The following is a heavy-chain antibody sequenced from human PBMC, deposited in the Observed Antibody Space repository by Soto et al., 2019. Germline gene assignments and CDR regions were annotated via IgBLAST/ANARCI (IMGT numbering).Heavy chain of an antibody. J-gene: IGHJ6*02. V-gene: IGHV3-43D*04. CDR1: GFTSDDYA. CDR2: ISWDGDSK. D-gene: IGHD2-2*01. Sequence: GGSLRLSCAASGFTSDDYAMHWVRQAPGKGLEWVSLISWDGDSKYYSDSVKGRFTISRDNSKNSLFLQMNSLRAEDTALYYCAKDLSCSTTKCYYSSYGMDVLGQGTTVTVSS. CDR3: AKDLSCSTTKCYYSSYGMDV.